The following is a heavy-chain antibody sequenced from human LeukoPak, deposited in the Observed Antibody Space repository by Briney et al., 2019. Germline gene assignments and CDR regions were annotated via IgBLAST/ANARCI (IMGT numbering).Heavy chain of an antibody. D-gene: IGHD3-16*01. CDR3: AGEMGSLGGFDY. CDR1: GGSISSSSYY. Sequence: SETLSLTCTVSGGSISSSSYYWGWIRQPPGKGLEWIGSIYYSGSTYYNPSLKSRVTISVDTSKNQFSLKLSSVTAADTAVYYCAGEMGSLGGFDYWGQGTLVTVSS. CDR2: IYYSGST. J-gene: IGHJ4*02. V-gene: IGHV4-39*07.